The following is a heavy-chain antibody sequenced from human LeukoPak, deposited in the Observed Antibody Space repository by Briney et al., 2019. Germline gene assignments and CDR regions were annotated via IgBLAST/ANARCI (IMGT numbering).Heavy chain of an antibody. V-gene: IGHV3-23*01. CDR1: GFSFPNYA. CDR2: IRGSGDRT. D-gene: IGHD2/OR15-2a*01. Sequence: PGGSLRLSCVASGFSFPNYAMTWVRQAPGERLEWVSAIRGSGDRTSYADSSKGRFTISRDKSKNTLYLQMNSLRAEDTAVYYCVSFYETYWGRGTLVTVSS. CDR3: VSFYETY. J-gene: IGHJ4*02.